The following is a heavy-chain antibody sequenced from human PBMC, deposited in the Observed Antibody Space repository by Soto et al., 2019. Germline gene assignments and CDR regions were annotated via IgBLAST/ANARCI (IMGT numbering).Heavy chain of an antibody. CDR2: IKEDGSEK. J-gene: IGHJ4*02. Sequence: EVQLVESGGGLVQPGGSLRLSCAASRFTFSDYWMSWVRQAPGKGLEWVATIKEDGSEKYYVDSVKGRFTISRDNAKKSLYLQLKSLRAEDTAVYYCARDREWEPSQEGFDYWGQGTLVTVSS. CDR3: ARDREWEPSQEGFDY. D-gene: IGHD1-26*01. V-gene: IGHV3-7*03. CDR1: RFTFSDYW.